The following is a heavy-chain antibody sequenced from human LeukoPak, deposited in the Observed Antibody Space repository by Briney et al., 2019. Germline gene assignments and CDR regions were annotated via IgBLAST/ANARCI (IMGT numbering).Heavy chain of an antibody. J-gene: IGHJ4*02. D-gene: IGHD6-19*01. CDR3: ARLGGQWPDSSDDY. V-gene: IGHV1-69*06. Sequence: GASVTVSCKASGGTFSSYAISWVRQAPGQGLEWMGGIIPIFGTANYAQKFQGRVTITADKSTSTAYMELSSLRSEDTAVYHCARLGGQWPDSSDDYWGQGTLVTISS. CDR1: GGTFSSYA. CDR2: IIPIFGTA.